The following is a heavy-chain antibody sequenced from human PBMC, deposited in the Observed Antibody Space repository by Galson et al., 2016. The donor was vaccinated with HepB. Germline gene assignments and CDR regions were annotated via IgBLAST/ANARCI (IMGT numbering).Heavy chain of an antibody. CDR1: GFTFSRSD. V-gene: IGHV3-13*01. D-gene: IGHD5/OR15-5a*01. J-gene: IGHJ2*01. Sequence: SLRLSCAASGFTFSRSDMHWVRQGTGKGLEWVSAISRGGYTYYSESVEGRFTISRENAKNSLSLEMNSLRAGDTAVYYCAREIKDEVSVGWYFDLWGRGTLVTVSS. CDR3: AREIKDEVSVGWYFDL. CDR2: ISRGGYT.